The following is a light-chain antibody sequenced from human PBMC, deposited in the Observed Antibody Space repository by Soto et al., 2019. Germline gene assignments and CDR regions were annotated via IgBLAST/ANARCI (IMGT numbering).Light chain of an antibody. CDR1: SSDVGAYKS. CDR3: ASYKNSSTPYV. CDR2: EVS. V-gene: IGLV2-14*01. Sequence: QSVLTQPASVSGSPGQSITITCSGTSSDVGAYKSVSWYQQHPGKAPKVMIYEVSNRPSGVSNRFSASKSGNTASLTISGLQAEDEADYYCASYKNSSTPYVFGTGTKLTVL. J-gene: IGLJ1*01.